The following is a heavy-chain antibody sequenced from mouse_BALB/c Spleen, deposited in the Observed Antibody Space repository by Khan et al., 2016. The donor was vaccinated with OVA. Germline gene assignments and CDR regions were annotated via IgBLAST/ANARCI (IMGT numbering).Heavy chain of an antibody. J-gene: IGHJ2*01. V-gene: IGHV1-76*01. D-gene: IGHD6-2*01. CDR2: IYPGTDNT. Sequence: QVQLKQSGAELVSPGASVKLSCKSSGYIFTNYWIHWVKQRSGQGLEWIASIYPGTDNTYYSEKLKDKATLTADKYTSTAYMQLSSLKSEGSVVYLCSGEKSLYYFEYWGQGTTLTVSS. CDR1: GYIFTNYW. CDR3: SGEKSLYYFEY.